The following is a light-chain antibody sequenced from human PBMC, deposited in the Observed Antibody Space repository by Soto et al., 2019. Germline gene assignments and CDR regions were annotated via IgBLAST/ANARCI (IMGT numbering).Light chain of an antibody. CDR2: GAS. J-gene: IGKJ4*01. CDR1: QSVSSSY. CDR3: QQYDSSLGLT. Sequence: EIVLTQSPGTLSLSPGERATLSCRARQSVSSSYLAWYQQKPGQAPRLLIYGASSRATGIPYRFSGSGSGTDFTLTISRLEPEDLAVYYCQQYDSSLGLTFGGGTKVEIK. V-gene: IGKV3-20*01.